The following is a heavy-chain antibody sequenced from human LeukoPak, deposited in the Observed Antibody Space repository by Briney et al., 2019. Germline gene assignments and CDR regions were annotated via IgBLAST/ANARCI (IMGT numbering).Heavy chain of an antibody. V-gene: IGHV3-43*02. Sequence: GGSLRLSFAASGFTFYDYAMHWVRQAPGKGLEWVSLISGDGGSTYYADSVKGRFTISRDNSKNSLYLQMNSLRTEDTALYHCAKAYVSFYYYYGMDVWGQGTTVTVSS. CDR3: AKAYVSFYYYYGMDV. D-gene: IGHD2-2*01. CDR2: ISGDGGST. CDR1: GFTFYDYA. J-gene: IGHJ6*02.